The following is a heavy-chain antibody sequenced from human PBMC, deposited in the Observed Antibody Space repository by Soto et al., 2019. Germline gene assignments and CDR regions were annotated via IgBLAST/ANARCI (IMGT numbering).Heavy chain of an antibody. Sequence: QVQLQESGPGLVKPSGTVSLTCAVSGSTLYSTHWWSWVRQPPGKGLEWIGEIYHSGNTNYNPSLKSRVTLSIDTSKNQFSLNLTSVTAADTAVYYCARRGYYFGSGSFFDSWGQGTLVTVSS. J-gene: IGHJ4*02. CDR1: GSTLYSTHW. CDR2: IYHSGNT. CDR3: ARRGYYFGSGSFFDS. V-gene: IGHV4-4*02. D-gene: IGHD3-10*01.